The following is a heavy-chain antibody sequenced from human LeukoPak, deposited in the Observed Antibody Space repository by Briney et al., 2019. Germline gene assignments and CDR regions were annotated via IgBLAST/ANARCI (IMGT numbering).Heavy chain of an antibody. J-gene: IGHJ4*02. CDR2: IKPDGSEK. CDR3: ARGHYGSDFLDY. D-gene: IGHD3-10*01. V-gene: IGHV3-7*01. CDR1: GFTFIDHY. Sequence: TGGSLRLSCSASGFTFIDHYMSWVRQAPGKGLECVAKIKPDGSEKYYVDSVKGRFTISRDNSKNSLYPQMNSLRAEDTAVYYCARGHYGSDFLDYWGQGTLVTVSS.